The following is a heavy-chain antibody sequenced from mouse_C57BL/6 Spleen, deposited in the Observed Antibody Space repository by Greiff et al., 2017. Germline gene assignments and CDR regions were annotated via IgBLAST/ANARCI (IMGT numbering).Heavy chain of an antibody. CDR3: ARERHFAY. CDR2: LSDGGSYT. CDR1: GFTFSSYA. J-gene: IGHJ3*01. V-gene: IGHV5-4*01. D-gene: IGHD3-1*01. Sequence: VKLEESGGGLVKPGGSLKLSCAASGFTFSSYAMSWVRQTPEQRLEWVATLSDGGSYTYYPDNVKGRFTISRDNAKNNLYLQMSHLKSEDTAMYYCARERHFAYWGKGTLVTVSA.